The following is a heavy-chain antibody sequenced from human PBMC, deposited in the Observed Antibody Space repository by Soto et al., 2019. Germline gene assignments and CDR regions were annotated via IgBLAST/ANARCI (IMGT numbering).Heavy chain of an antibody. D-gene: IGHD3-10*01. J-gene: IGHJ6*02. V-gene: IGHV1-69*01. Sequence: VKVACKASGGSFISYAIIWVRQAPGQGLEWMGGIIPIFGTANYAQKFQGRVTITADESTSTAYMELSSLRSEDTAVYYCAREAGETAPSPYGMDVWGQGTTVTVTS. CDR3: AREAGETAPSPYGMDV. CDR1: GGSFISYA. CDR2: IIPIFGTA.